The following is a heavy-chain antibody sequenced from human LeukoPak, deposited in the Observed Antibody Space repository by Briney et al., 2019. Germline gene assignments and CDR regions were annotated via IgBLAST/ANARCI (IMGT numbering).Heavy chain of an antibody. J-gene: IGHJ4*02. Sequence: SVKVSCKASGGTFSSYAISWVRQAPGQGLEWMGGIIPIFGTANYAQKFQGRVTITTDESTSTAYMELSSLRSEDTAVYYCASSSGYHAEAFDYWGQGTLVTVSS. CDR2: IIPIFGTA. D-gene: IGHD3-22*01. CDR3: ASSSGYHAEAFDY. CDR1: GGTFSSYA. V-gene: IGHV1-69*05.